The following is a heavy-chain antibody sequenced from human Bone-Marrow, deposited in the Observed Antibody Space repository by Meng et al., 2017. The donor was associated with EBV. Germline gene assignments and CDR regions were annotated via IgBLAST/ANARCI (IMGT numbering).Heavy chain of an antibody. D-gene: IGHD3-10*01. CDR1: CGASKRSNW. V-gene: IGHV4-4*02. CDR3: AAGFRELVRSRDY. Sequence: QEWCQRLGDASGPLHHPSGFPCGASKRSNWWCWGRQPPGNGLEWIGEIFYGGSTNYNPSLESRVTISVDKSKNQFSLKLSSVTAADTAVYYCAAGFRELVRSRDYWGQGTLVTVSS. J-gene: IGHJ4*02. CDR2: IFYGGST.